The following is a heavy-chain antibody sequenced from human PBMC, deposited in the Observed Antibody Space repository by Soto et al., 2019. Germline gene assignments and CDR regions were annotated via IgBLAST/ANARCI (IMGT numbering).Heavy chain of an antibody. J-gene: IGHJ4*02. CDR2: IYYSRST. CDR1: GGSISTYY. V-gene: IGHV4-59*01. D-gene: IGHD3-3*01. Sequence: SETLSLTCTVSGGSISTYYWSWIRQPPGKGLEWIGYIYYSRSTNYNPSLKSRVTISVDTSKNQFSLKLSSVSAADTAVYYCARDGSRYDFWSGPYYFDYWGQGTLVTVSS. CDR3: ARDGSRYDFWSGPYYFDY.